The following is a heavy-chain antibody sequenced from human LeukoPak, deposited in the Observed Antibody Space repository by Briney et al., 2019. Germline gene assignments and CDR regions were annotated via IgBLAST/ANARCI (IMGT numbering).Heavy chain of an antibody. CDR1: GVSVSSGSYY. J-gene: IGHJ4*02. CDR2: IYYSGST. V-gene: IGHV4-61*01. Sequence: SETLSLTCTVSGVSVSSGSYYWSWIRQPPGKGLEWIGYIYYSGSTNYNPSLKRRVTISVDTSKNQFSLKLSSVTAADTAIYYCARENPSGYYNRPIDYWGQGTLVTVSS. D-gene: IGHD3-22*01. CDR3: ARENPSGYYNRPIDY.